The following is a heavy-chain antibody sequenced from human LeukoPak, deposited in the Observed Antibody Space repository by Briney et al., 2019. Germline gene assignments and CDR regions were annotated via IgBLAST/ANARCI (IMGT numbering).Heavy chain of an antibody. CDR2: ISSSGSTI. J-gene: IGHJ4*02. CDR3: ARVFIGDYGDYQFDY. CDR1: GFTFSSYE. V-gene: IGHV3-48*03. Sequence: GGSLRLSCAASGFTFSSYEMNWVRQAPGKGLEWVSYISSSGSTIYYADSVKGRSTISRDNAKNSLYLQMNSLRAEDTAVYYCARVFIGDYGDYQFDYWGQGTLVTVSS. D-gene: IGHD4-17*01.